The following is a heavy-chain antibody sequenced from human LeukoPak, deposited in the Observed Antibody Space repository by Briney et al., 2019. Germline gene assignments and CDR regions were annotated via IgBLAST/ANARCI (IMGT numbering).Heavy chain of an antibody. V-gene: IGHV3-48*03. CDR2: ISSSGSTI. CDR1: GFTFSSYE. D-gene: IGHD3-10*02. CDR3: ARNVYNFDY. Sequence: GGSLRLSCAASGFTFSSYEMNWVRQAPGKGLKWVSYISSSGSTIYYADSVQGRFTNSRDNAQNSLYLQMSSLRAEYTAVYDCARNVYNFDYWGQGTLVTVSS. J-gene: IGHJ4*02.